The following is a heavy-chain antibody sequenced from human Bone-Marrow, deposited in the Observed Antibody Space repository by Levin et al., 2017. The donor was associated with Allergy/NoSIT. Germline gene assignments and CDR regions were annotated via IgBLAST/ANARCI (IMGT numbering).Heavy chain of an antibody. J-gene: IGHJ3*01. CDR2: IVTETEGGTT. D-gene: IGHD3-3*01. CDR3: NTRGYYETSELADAFDL. V-gene: IGHV3-15*04. CDR1: GFAFSDAR. Sequence: GGSLRLSCAASGFAFSDARLNWVRQAPGKGLEWVGRIVTETEGGTTDYAAPVKGRFTISRDDSKNTLFLQMNSLKTEDTAMYYCNTRGYYETSELADAFDLWGQGTLVTVSS.